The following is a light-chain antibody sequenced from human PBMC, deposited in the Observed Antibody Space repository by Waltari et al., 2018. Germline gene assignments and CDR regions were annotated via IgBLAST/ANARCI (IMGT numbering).Light chain of an antibody. CDR1: QSVSNF. CDR3: QQRANWPPLT. CDR2: EAS. V-gene: IGKV3-11*01. Sequence: EIVLTQSPATLSLSPGERATLSCRASQSVSNFLPWYQQKPGQAPRLLIYEASKRATGIPARFSGSGSGTDFTLTISSLEPEDFAVYYCQQRANWPPLTFGGGTKVEIK. J-gene: IGKJ4*01.